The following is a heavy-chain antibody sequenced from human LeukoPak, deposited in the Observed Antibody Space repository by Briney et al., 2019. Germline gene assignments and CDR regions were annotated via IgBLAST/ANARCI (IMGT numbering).Heavy chain of an antibody. J-gene: IGHJ5*02. Sequence: ASVTVSCKASGGTFSSYAISWVRQAPGQGLEWLGFVKPDTGATNSAQQLQGRVSMTSDASVTTAYMELSGLTSDDTALYFCARERPTLLTRIRGIATAPDHWGQGTLVTVSS. CDR1: GGTFSSYA. V-gene: IGHV1-2*02. CDR3: ARERPTLLTRIRGIATAPDH. CDR2: VKPDTGAT. D-gene: IGHD3-10*01.